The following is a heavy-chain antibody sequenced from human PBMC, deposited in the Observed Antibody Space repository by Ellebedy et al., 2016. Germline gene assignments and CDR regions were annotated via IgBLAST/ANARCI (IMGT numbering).Heavy chain of an antibody. CDR3: AIVGGF. D-gene: IGHD3-16*01. Sequence: GESLKISCAASGFTFSSYAMHWVRQAPGKGLEWVAVISYDGSNKYYADSVKGRFTISRDNSKNTLYLQMNSLRAEDTAVYYCAIVGGFWGQGTLVTVSS. V-gene: IGHV3-30-3*01. CDR1: GFTFSSYA. CDR2: ISYDGSNK. J-gene: IGHJ4*02.